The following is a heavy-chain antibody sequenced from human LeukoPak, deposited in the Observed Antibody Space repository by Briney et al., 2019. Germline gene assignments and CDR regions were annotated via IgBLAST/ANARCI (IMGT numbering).Heavy chain of an antibody. CDR2: IYYSGST. J-gene: IGHJ4*02. Sequence: SETLSLTCTVSGGSISSSSYYWGWIRQPPGKGLEWIGSIYYSGSTYYNPSLKSRVTISVDTSKNQFSLKLSSVTAADTGVYCCARHQGGFLEWYYFDYWGQGTLVTVSS. V-gene: IGHV4-39*01. CDR3: ARHQGGFLEWYYFDY. D-gene: IGHD3-3*01. CDR1: GGSISSSSYY.